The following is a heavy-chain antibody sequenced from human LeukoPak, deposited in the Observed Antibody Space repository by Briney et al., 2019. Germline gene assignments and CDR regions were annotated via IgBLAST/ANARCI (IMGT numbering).Heavy chain of an antibody. CDR1: GFTFSTHA. J-gene: IGHJ4*02. CDR3: VGSSFTALSPIDY. CDR2: ISVGGGSS. V-gene: IGHV3-23*01. Sequence: GGSLRLTCAASGFTFSTHAMGWVRQTPGKGLEWISSISVGGGSSYHTDSVKGRFTISRDESSNTVSLQMTSLTVKDTAVYFCVGSSFTALSPIDYWGQGTLVSVSS. D-gene: IGHD6-6*01.